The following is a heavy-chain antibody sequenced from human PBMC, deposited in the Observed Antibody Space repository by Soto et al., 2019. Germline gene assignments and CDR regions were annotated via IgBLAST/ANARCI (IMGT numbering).Heavy chain of an antibody. CDR1: GFTFSRYA. CDR2: ISSRGDRT. CDR3: AKETGYSYGFQPNALDV. D-gene: IGHD5-18*01. V-gene: IGHV3-23*01. J-gene: IGHJ6*02. Sequence: GGSLRLSCAGSGFTFSRYAMNWVRQAPGMGLEWVSIISSRGDRTSYAESVKGRFTISRDDSKNTLFLHMNSLGAEDTAVYYCAKETGYSYGFQPNALDVWGQGTTVTVSS.